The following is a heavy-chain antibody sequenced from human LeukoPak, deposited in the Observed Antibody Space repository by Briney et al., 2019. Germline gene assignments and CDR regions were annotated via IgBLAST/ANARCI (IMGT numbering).Heavy chain of an antibody. CDR2: LSSRSRYI. J-gene: IGHJ6*03. CDR3: ARGRSYYYYYMDV. Sequence: GGSLRLSCAASGFTFSNYAMTWVRQAPGKGLEWVSSLSSRSRYIYYADSLKGRFTISRDNAKNSLYLQMNSLRAEDTAVYYCARGRSYYYYYMDVWGKGTTVTVSS. CDR1: GFTFSNYA. V-gene: IGHV3-21*01.